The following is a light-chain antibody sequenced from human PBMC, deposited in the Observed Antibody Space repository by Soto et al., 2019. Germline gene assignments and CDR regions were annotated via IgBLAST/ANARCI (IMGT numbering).Light chain of an antibody. CDR3: QQYYIYPRT. V-gene: IGKV1-8*01. Sequence: AIRMTQSPSSFSASTGDRVTITCRASQDISSYLAWYQQKPGKAPKLLIYDASTLQSGVPSRFSGSGSGTDFTLTISYLQSEDFATYYCQQYYIYPRTFGQGTKLEIK. J-gene: IGKJ2*01. CDR2: DAS. CDR1: QDISSY.